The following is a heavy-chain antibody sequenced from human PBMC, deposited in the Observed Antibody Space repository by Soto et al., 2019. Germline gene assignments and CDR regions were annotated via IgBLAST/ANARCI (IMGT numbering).Heavy chain of an antibody. J-gene: IGHJ4*02. CDR3: AGFVVPASRNSDFDY. D-gene: IGHD2-15*01. CDR2: IDYSGST. Sequence: PSETLSLTCTVSGISVSTSGYYWGWVRQPPGKGLDWIGNIDYSGSTFYNPSLRSRVTLSADTSKNQFSLRLNSVTAADTAVYFCAGFVVPASRNSDFDYWGQVTLVTVSP. V-gene: IGHV4-39*01. CDR1: GISVSTSGYY.